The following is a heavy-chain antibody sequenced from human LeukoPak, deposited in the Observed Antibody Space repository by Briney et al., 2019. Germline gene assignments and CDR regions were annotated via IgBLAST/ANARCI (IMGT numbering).Heavy chain of an antibody. CDR1: GFTFSSYS. CDR2: ISSSSSYI. J-gene: IGHJ3*02. V-gene: IGHV3-21*04. D-gene: IGHD4-17*01. Sequence: PGGSLRLSCAASGFTFSSYSMNWVRQAPGKGLEWVSSISSSSSYIYYADSVKGRFTISRDNAKNSLYLQMNSLRAEDTAVYYCARGGNDYVAFDIWGQGTMVTVSS. CDR3: ARGGNDYVAFDI.